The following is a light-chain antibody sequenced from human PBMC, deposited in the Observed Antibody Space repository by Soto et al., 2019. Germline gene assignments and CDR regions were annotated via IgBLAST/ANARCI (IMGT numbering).Light chain of an antibody. Sequence: QSALTQPASVSGSPGQSITISCTGTSSDVGGYNYVSWYQQHPGKAPKLMIFEVSNRPSGISIRFSGSRSGNTASLTISGLQAEDEADYYCSSDTSSSTLVVFGGGTKVTVL. J-gene: IGLJ3*02. V-gene: IGLV2-14*01. CDR2: EVS. CDR3: SSDTSSSTLVV. CDR1: SSDVGGYNY.